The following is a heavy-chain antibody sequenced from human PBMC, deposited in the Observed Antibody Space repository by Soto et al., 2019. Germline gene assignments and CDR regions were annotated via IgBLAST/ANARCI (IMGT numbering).Heavy chain of an antibody. CDR1: GGSISSSSYY. Sequence: KPSETLSLTCTVSGGSISSSSYYWGWIRQPPGKGLEWIGSIYYSGSTYYNPSLKSRVTISVDTSKNQFSLKLSSVTAADTAVYYCARHRKEGGYDFWSGYFRRGEDYYYYYGMDVWGQGTTVTVSS. V-gene: IGHV4-39*01. CDR3: ARHRKEGGYDFWSGYFRRGEDYYYYYGMDV. D-gene: IGHD3-3*01. J-gene: IGHJ6*02. CDR2: IYYSGST.